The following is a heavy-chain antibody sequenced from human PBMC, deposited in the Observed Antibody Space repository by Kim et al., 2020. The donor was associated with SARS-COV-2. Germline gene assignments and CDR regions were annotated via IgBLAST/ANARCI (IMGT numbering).Heavy chain of an antibody. V-gene: IGHV4-4*07. J-gene: IGHJ4*02. CDR1: SGSISDYS. Sequence: SETLSLTCVVSSGSISDYSWNWIRQPAGKGLEWIGRIYISESTDYNPALKSRVTMSIDTSKKQFSLKLSSVSAADTALYYCARTGPRSNWSFDSWGQGTLVTVSS. D-gene: IGHD6-13*01. CDR3: ARTGPRSNWSFDS. CDR2: IYISEST.